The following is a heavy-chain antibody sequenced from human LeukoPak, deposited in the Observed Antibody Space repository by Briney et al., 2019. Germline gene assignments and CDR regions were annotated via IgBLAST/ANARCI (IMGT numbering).Heavy chain of an antibody. CDR2: ISGSGGST. Sequence: GGTLRLSCAASGFTFSSYGMNWVRQAPGKGLEWVSAISGSGGSTYYADSVKGRFTVSGDNSKNTVYLQMSSLTAADTAVYYCAKDRSIGTYYTFDHWGQGTLVTVSS. V-gene: IGHV3-23*01. CDR3: AKDRSIGTYYTFDH. D-gene: IGHD1-26*01. J-gene: IGHJ4*02. CDR1: GFTFSSYG.